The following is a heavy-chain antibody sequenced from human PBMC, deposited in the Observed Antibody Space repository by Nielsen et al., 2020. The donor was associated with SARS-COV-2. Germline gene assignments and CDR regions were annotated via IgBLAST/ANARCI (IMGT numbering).Heavy chain of an antibody. J-gene: IGHJ3*02. D-gene: IGHD3-3*01. CDR3: ARVATIFGVVPGAFDI. CDR2: INPSGGST. V-gene: IGHV1-46*01. Sequence: ASVKVSCKASGYTFTSYYMHWVRQAPGQGLEWMGIINPSGGSTSYAQKFQGRVTMTRDTSTSTAYMELRSLRSDDTAVYYCARVATIFGVVPGAFDIWGQGTMVTVSS. CDR1: GYTFTSYY.